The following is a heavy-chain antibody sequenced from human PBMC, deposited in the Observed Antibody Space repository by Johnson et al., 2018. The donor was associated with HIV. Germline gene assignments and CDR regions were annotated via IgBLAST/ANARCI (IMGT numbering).Heavy chain of an antibody. CDR2: ISWNSGSI. V-gene: IGHV3-9*01. CDR3: AKKEVGFGEAIDAFDI. Sequence: VQLVESGGGLVQPGRSLRLSCAASGFRFDDYAMHWVRQAPGKGLEWVSGISWNSGSIGYADSVKGRFTISRDNSKNTLYLQMNSLRAEDTAVYYCAKKEVGFGEAIDAFDIWGQGTMVTVSS. D-gene: IGHD3-10*01. J-gene: IGHJ3*02. CDR1: GFRFDDYA.